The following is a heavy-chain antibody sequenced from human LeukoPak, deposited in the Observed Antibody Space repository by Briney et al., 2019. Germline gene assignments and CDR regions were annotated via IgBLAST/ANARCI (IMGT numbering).Heavy chain of an antibody. J-gene: IGHJ4*01. Sequence: GGSLRLSCAAPGFTVSSNYMSWVRQDPRKGLEWDSVIYRGGNTCYPDSVKARSPISRATPKTTVYLKMKSRRAEDPPVYYWARVRDYYDSSGFLDYWGQGTLVTVSS. CDR1: GFTVSSNY. V-gene: IGHV3-66*01. CDR3: ARVRDYYDSSGFLDY. CDR2: IYRGGNT. D-gene: IGHD3-22*01.